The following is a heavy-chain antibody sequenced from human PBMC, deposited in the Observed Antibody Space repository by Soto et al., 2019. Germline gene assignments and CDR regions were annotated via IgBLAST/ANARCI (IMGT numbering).Heavy chain of an antibody. V-gene: IGHV3-33*01. CDR2: IWYDGSNK. CDR3: ERGRWLQLRDDAFDI. J-gene: IGHJ3*02. D-gene: IGHD5-12*01. CDR1: GFTFSSYG. Sequence: GSLVLACAASGFTFSSYGMHWVRQAPGKGLEWVAVIWYDGSNKYYADSVKGRFTISRDNSKNTLYLQMNSLRAEDTAVYYCERGRWLQLRDDAFDIWGQGTMVTV.